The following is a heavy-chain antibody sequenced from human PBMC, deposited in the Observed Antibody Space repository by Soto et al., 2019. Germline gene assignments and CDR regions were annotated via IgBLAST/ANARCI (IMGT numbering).Heavy chain of an antibody. CDR1: GFTFSNAW. V-gene: IGHV3-15*01. CDR3: TTLMSGTATVPLY. CDR2: IKSKTDGGTT. J-gene: IGHJ4*02. D-gene: IGHD4-17*01. Sequence: GGSLRLSCAASGFTFSNAWMSWVRQAPGKGLEWVGNIKSKTDGGTTDYAAPVEGRFTNSRDDSKHTLYLQMNSLKTEDTAVYYCTTLMSGTATVPLYWGQGTLVTVSS.